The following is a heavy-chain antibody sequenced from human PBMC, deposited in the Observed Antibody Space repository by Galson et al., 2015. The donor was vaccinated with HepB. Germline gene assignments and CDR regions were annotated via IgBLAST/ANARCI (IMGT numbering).Heavy chain of an antibody. J-gene: IGHJ4*02. D-gene: IGHD3-10*01. CDR2: INPKSGDT. CDR1: GYIFTGYY. Sequence: SVKVSCKASGYIFTGYYIHWVRQAPGQGLEWMGWINPKSGDTHYAQNFQGRVTMTTDTSITTASMDLNRLRSDDTAVYYCARDRGGCEVDYWGQGTPVTVSS. CDR3: ARDRGGCEVDY. V-gene: IGHV1-2*02.